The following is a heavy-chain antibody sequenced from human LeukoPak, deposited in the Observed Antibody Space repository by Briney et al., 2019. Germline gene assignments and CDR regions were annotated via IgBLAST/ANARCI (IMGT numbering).Heavy chain of an antibody. CDR2: IDPDNGDT. D-gene: IGHD3-16*02. V-gene: IGHV1-2*02. J-gene: IGHJ4*02. Sequence: ASVKVSCKASAYTFTGYYMHWVRQAPGQGLEGMGWIDPDNGDTNYTQKFQGRVTMTRDTSISTAYMELRSLRSDDTAVYYCARDYDYVWGSYRYTDYWGQGTLVTVSS. CDR3: ARDYDYVWGSYRYTDY. CDR1: AYTFTGYY.